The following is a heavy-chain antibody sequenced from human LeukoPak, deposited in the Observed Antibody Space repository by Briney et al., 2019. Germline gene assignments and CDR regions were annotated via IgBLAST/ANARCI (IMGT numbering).Heavy chain of an antibody. CDR1: GFTFSSYG. J-gene: IGHJ4*02. V-gene: IGHV3-23*01. CDR3: AKTLPYDILTGYQTNFDY. CDR2: ISGSGGST. Sequence: GGTLRLSCAASGFTFSSYGMSWVRQAPGKGLEWVSAISGSGGSTYYAASVKGRFTISRDNSKNTLYLQMNSLRAEDTAVYYCAKTLPYDILTGYQTNFDYWGQGTLVTVSS. D-gene: IGHD3-9*01.